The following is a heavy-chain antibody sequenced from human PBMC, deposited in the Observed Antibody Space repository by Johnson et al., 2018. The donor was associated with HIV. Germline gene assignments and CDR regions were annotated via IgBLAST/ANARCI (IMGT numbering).Heavy chain of an antibody. CDR1: GFTFSTYA. D-gene: IGHD4-17*01. V-gene: IGHV3-30*04. CDR2: ISYDGSNK. CDR3: ARSPETGDRLWRAFDI. J-gene: IGHJ3*02. Sequence: QVQLVESGGGVVQPGRSLRLSCAASGFTFSTYAMNWVRQAPGKGLEWVAVISYDGSNKYYADSVKGRFSISRDNAKHSLYLQMKSLRVEDTAVYYCARSPETGDRLWRAFDIWGHGTMVTVSS.